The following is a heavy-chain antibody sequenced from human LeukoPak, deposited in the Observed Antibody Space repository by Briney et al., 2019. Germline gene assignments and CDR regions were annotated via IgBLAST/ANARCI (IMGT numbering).Heavy chain of an antibody. CDR2: INPSGGST. D-gene: IGHD3-22*01. J-gene: IGHJ4*02. CDR3: ARDLSPDYYDSSGAPLHY. V-gene: IGHV1-46*01. Sequence: GGSLRLSCAASGYTFTSYYMHWVRQAPGQGLEWMGIINPSGGSTSYAQKFQGRVTMTRDTSTSTVYMELSSLRSEDTAVYYCARDLSPDYYDSSGAPLHYWGQGTLVTVSS. CDR1: GYTFTSYY.